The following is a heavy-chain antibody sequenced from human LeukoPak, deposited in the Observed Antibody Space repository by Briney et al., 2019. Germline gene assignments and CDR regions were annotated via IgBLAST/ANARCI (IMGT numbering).Heavy chain of an antibody. CDR1: GGSISSSSYY. V-gene: IGHV4-39*01. CDR2: IYYSGST. Sequence: SETLSLTCTVSGGSISSSSYYWGWIRQPPGKGLEWIGSIYYSGSTYYNPSLKSRVPISVDTSKNQFSLKLSSVTAADTAVYYCARHNNRVAGANDYWGQGTLVTVSS. CDR3: ARHNNRVAGANDY. J-gene: IGHJ4*02. D-gene: IGHD6-19*01.